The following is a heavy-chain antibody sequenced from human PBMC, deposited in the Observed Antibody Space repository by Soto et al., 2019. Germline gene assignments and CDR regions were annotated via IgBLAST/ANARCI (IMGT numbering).Heavy chain of an antibody. Sequence: ASVKVSCKASGYTFTSYGISWVRQAPGQGLEWMGWISAYNGNTNYAQKLQGRVTMTTDTSTGTAYMELRSLRSDDTAVYYCARDVTLDSGYDYYFDYWGQGTLVTVSS. CDR1: GYTFTSYG. D-gene: IGHD5-12*01. CDR3: ARDVTLDSGYDYYFDY. CDR2: ISAYNGNT. V-gene: IGHV1-18*01. J-gene: IGHJ4*02.